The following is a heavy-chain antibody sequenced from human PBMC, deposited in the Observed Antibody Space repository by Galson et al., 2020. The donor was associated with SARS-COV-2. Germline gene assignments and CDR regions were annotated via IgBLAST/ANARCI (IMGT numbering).Heavy chain of an antibody. Sequence: GGSLRLSCAASGFTFDDYAMHWVRQAPGKGLEWVSGISWNSGSIGYADSVKGRFTISRDNAKNSLYLQMNSLRAEDTALYYCAKDKGDTEYWYFDLWGRGTLVTVSS. CDR2: ISWNSGSI. V-gene: IGHV3-9*01. CDR3: AKDKGDTEYWYFDL. CDR1: GFTFDDYA. D-gene: IGHD2-2*02. J-gene: IGHJ2*01.